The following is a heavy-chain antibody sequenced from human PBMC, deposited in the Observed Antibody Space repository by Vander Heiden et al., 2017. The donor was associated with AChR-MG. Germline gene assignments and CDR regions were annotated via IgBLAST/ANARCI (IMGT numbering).Heavy chain of an antibody. CDR1: GFTFSGSV. CDR2: IRSKADNYAT. Sequence: EVQLVESGGGLVQPGGSLKLSCAASGFTFSGSVMHWVRQASGKGLEWVGRIRSKADNYATLHAVSVKGRFTISRDDLKNTTYLQMNSLKTEDTAVYYCTTVNGGISGLYHWGQGTLVTVSS. V-gene: IGHV3-73*02. D-gene: IGHD2-8*01. CDR3: TTVNGGISGLYH. J-gene: IGHJ5*02.